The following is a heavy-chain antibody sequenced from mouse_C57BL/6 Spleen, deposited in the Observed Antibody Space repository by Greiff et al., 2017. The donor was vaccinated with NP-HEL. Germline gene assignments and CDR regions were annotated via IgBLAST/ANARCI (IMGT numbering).Heavy chain of an antibody. V-gene: IGHV5-17*01. J-gene: IGHJ4*01. Sequence: EVKVVESGGGLVKPGGSLKLSCAASGFTFSDYGMHWVRQAPEKGLEWVAYISSGSSTIYYADTVKGRFTISRDNAKNTLFLQMTSLRSEDTAMYYCARNNYLYYAMDYWGQGTSVTVSS. D-gene: IGHD1-3*01. CDR3: ARNNYLYYAMDY. CDR2: ISSGSSTI. CDR1: GFTFSDYG.